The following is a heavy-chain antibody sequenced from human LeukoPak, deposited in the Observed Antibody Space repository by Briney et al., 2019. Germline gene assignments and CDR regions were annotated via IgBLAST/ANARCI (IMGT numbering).Heavy chain of an antibody. CDR3: AKDQLGYGSGSYYLDY. Sequence: GGSLSLSCAASGFTFSSYGMHWVSQAPGKGLEWVAVISYDGSNKYYADSVKGRFTISRDNSKNTLYLQMNSLRAEDTAVYYCAKDQLGYGSGSYYLDYWGQGTLVTVSS. V-gene: IGHV3-30*18. J-gene: IGHJ4*02. D-gene: IGHD3-10*01. CDR1: GFTFSSYG. CDR2: ISYDGSNK.